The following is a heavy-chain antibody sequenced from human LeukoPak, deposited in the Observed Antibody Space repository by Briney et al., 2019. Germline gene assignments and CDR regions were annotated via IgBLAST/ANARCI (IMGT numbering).Heavy chain of an antibody. Sequence: PGGSLRLSCAASGXTFSSYEMNWVRQAPGKGLEWVSYISSSGSTIYYADSVKGRFTISRDNAKNSLYLQMNSLRAEDTAVYYCARDKAVTAIPCYFDYWGQGTLVTVSS. V-gene: IGHV3-48*03. D-gene: IGHD2-21*02. CDR1: GXTFSSYE. J-gene: IGHJ4*02. CDR2: ISSSGSTI. CDR3: ARDKAVTAIPCYFDY.